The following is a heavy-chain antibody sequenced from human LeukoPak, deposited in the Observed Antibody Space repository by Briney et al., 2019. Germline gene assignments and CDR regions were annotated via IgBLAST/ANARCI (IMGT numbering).Heavy chain of an antibody. CDR3: ARGSEQWLHFDY. D-gene: IGHD6-19*01. V-gene: IGHV4-59*01. Sequence: SGTLSLTCTVSGGSISSYYWSWIRQPPGKGLEWIGYIYYSGSTNYNPSLKSRVTISVDTSKNQFSLKLSSVTAADTAVYYCARGSEQWLHFDYWGQGTLVTVSS. CDR2: IYYSGST. J-gene: IGHJ4*02. CDR1: GGSISSYY.